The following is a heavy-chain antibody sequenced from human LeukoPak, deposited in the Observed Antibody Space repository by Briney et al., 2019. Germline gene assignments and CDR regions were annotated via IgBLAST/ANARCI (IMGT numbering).Heavy chain of an antibody. J-gene: IGHJ4*02. V-gene: IGHV1-18*01. CDR1: GYTFTSYG. CDR3: AIYGDYVRHFDY. Sequence: ASVKVPCKASGYTFTSYGISWVRQAPGQGLEWMGWISAYNGNTNYAQKLQGRVTMTRDTSISTAYMELSRLRSDDTAVYYCAIYGDYVRHFDYWGQGTLVTVSS. D-gene: IGHD4-17*01. CDR2: ISAYNGNT.